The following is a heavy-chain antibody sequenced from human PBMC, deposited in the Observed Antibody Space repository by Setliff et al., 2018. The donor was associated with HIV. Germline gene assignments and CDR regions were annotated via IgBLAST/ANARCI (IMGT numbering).Heavy chain of an antibody. CDR3: AADNYNCNSFDS. CDR2: INPNGGYT. J-gene: IGHJ4*02. V-gene: IGHV1-2*02. CDR1: GYIFTDYY. Sequence: ASVKVSCKASGYIFTDYYIHWVRQAPGQGLEWMGWINPNGGYTKYAQKFLGRVTMTQDTSFTTAYLELSRLGSDDTAVYYCAADNYNCNSFDSWGQGSLVTVSS. D-gene: IGHD3-3*01.